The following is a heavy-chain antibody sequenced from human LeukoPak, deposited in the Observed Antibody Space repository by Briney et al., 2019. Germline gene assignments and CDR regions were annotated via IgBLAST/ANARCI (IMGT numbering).Heavy chain of an antibody. Sequence: GSLRLSCAASGITVGSNDMSWVRQAPGKGLEWVSVIYSGGSTYYADSVKGRFTISRDISKNTLYLQMNSLRAEDTAVYYCARGPTVQEDLDYWGQGTLVTVSS. CDR3: ARGPTVQEDLDY. CDR2: IYSGGST. V-gene: IGHV3-66*01. CDR1: GITVGSND. J-gene: IGHJ4*02.